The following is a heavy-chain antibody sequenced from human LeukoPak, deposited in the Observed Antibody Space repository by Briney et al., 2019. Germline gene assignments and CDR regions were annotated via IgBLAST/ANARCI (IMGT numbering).Heavy chain of an antibody. V-gene: IGHV5-51*01. CDR1: GYSFTSYW. D-gene: IGHD3-10*01. J-gene: IGHJ4*02. CDR3: ARRRYYGSGSYAPFDY. CDR2: IYPGDSDT. Sequence: GESLMISCKSSGYSFTSYWIGWVRQMPGKGLEWMGIIYPGDSDTRYSPSFQGQVTISADKSISTAYLQWSSLKASDTAMYYCARRRYYGSGSYAPFDYWGQGTLVTVSS.